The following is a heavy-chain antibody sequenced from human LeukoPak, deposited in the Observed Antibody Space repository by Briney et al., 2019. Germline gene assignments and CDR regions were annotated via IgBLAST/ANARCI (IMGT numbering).Heavy chain of an antibody. CDR1: GFTVSSNY. CDR2: IYSGGST. J-gene: IGHJ3*01. CDR3: ARETYYYDSSGYYD. D-gene: IGHD3-22*01. V-gene: IGHV3-66*02. Sequence: GGSLRLSCAVSGFTVSSNYMNWVRQAPGKGLEWVSVIYSGGSTHYADSVKGRFTISRDNSKDTLYLQMNSLRAEDTAVYYCARETYYYDSSGYYDWGQGTMVTVSS.